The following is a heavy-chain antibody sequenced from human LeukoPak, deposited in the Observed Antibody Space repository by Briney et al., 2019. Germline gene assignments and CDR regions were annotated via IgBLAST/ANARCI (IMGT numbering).Heavy chain of an antibody. CDR3: AKDIRGSTSWYGLDY. CDR1: GFTFDDYA. Sequence: GGSLRLSCAASGFTFDDYAMHWVRQAPGKGLEWVSLISWDGGSTYYADSVKGRFTISRDNSKNSLYLQMNSLRAEDTALYSFAKDIRGSTSWYGLDYWGQGTLVTVSS. D-gene: IGHD6-13*01. V-gene: IGHV3-43D*03. J-gene: IGHJ4*02. CDR2: ISWDGGST.